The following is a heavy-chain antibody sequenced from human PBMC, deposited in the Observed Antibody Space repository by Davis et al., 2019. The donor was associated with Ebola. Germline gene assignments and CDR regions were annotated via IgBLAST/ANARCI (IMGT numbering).Heavy chain of an antibody. V-gene: IGHV3-30*02. J-gene: IGHJ6*02. CDR2: IRYDGSNK. D-gene: IGHD3-9*01. Sequence: PGGSLRLSCAASGFTFSSYGMHWVRQAPGKGLEWVAFIRYDGSNKYYADSVKDRFTISRDNSKNTLYLQMNSLRAEDTAVYYCARESDYDILTGSFDYYGMDVWGQGTTVTVSS. CDR1: GFTFSSYG. CDR3: ARESDYDILTGSFDYYGMDV.